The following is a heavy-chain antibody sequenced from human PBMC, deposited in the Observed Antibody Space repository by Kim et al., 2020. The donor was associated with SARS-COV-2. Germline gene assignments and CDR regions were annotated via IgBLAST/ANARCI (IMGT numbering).Heavy chain of an antibody. V-gene: IGHV3-49*04. CDR2: IRSKAYGGTT. D-gene: IGHD6-13*01. CDR1: GFTFGDYA. CDR3: TFTGVSEYSSSWYTSDPYYYYGMDV. Sequence: GGSLRLSCTASGFTFGDYAMSWVRQAPGKGLEWVGFIRSKAYGGTTEYAASVKGRFTISRDDSKSIAYLQMNSLKTEDTAVYYCTFTGVSEYSSSWYTSDPYYYYGMDVWGQGTTVTVSS. J-gene: IGHJ6*02.